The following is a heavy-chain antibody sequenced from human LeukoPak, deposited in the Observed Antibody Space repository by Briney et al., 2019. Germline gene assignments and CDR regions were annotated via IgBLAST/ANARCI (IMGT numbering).Heavy chain of an antibody. CDR1: GFTFSSYW. CDR2: IKQDGSEK. CDR3: AKDMEDYGGNSFDS. J-gene: IGHJ5*01. D-gene: IGHD4-23*01. V-gene: IGHV3-7*03. Sequence: GGSLRLPCAASGFTFSSYWMSWVRQAPGKGLEWVANIKQDGSEKYYADSVKGRFTISRDNSKNSVYLEMKNLRIEDTAFYYCAKDMEDYGGNSFDSWGEGTLVTVSS.